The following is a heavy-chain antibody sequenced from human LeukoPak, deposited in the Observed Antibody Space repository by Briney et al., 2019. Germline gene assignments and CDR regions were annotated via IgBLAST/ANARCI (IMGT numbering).Heavy chain of an antibody. J-gene: IGHJ4*02. CDR3: AKDPTIFGVVIKGGCDY. D-gene: IGHD3-3*01. CDR1: GFTFSSYW. V-gene: IGHV3-30*02. CDR2: IRYDGSNK. Sequence: GGSLRLSCAASGFTFSSYWMHWVRQAPGKGLEWVAFIRYDGSNKYYADSVKGRFTISRDNSKNTLYLQMNSLRAEDTAVYYCAKDPTIFGVVIKGGCDYWGQGTLVTVSS.